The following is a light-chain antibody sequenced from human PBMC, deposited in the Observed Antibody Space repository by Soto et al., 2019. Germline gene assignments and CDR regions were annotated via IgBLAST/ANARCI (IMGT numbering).Light chain of an antibody. CDR1: NSDVGGYNY. V-gene: IGLV2-14*01. CDR3: SSYTSSITYV. CDR2: EVF. Sequence: QSVLTHPASVSWSPGHSITISCTGTNSDVGGYNYVSWHQQHPGKAPKLMIYEVFYRPSGISTRFSGSKSGNTASLTISGLKAEDEADYYCSSYTSSITYVFGSGTKV. J-gene: IGLJ1*01.